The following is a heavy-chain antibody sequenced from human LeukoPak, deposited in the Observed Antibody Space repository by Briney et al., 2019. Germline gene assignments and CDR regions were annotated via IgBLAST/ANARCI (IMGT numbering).Heavy chain of an antibody. CDR1: GYTFTSYG. J-gene: IGHJ5*02. CDR3: ARDGLLWFGNNWFDP. D-gene: IGHD3-10*01. CDR2: ISAYNGNT. Sequence: ASVKVPCKASGYTFTSYGISWVRQAPGQGLEWMGWISAYNGNTNYAQKLQGRVTMTTDTSTSTAYMELRSLRSDDTAVYYCARDGLLWFGNNWFDPWGQGTLVTVSS. V-gene: IGHV1-18*01.